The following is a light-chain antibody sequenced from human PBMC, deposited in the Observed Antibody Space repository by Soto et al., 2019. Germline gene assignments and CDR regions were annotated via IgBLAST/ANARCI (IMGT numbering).Light chain of an antibody. CDR3: SSYTRSSTVL. Sequence: QSVLTQPASVSGSPGQSITISCIGTSNDVGSYNFVSWYQKHPNTAPRLIIYDVSNRPSGVSNRFSGSKSDNTASLTISGLQAEAEADYYCSSYTRSSTVLFGGGTKLTVL. V-gene: IGLV2-14*03. CDR2: DVS. CDR1: SNDVGSYNF. J-gene: IGLJ2*01.